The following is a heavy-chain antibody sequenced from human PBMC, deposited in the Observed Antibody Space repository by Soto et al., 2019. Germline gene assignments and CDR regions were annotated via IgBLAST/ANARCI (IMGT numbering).Heavy chain of an antibody. J-gene: IGHJ6*02. CDR3: ANHPLKSCSGGSCYPKYLGGMDV. CDR1: GFTFSSYA. V-gene: IGHV3-23*01. D-gene: IGHD2-15*01. CDR2: ISGGAGST. Sequence: EVQLLESGGGLVQPGGSLRLSCAASGFTFSSYAMSWVRQAPGKGLEWVSAISGGAGSTYYADSVKGRFTVSRDNSKNRXXLXMXXLRAEDTAVYYCANHPLKSCSGGSCYPKYLGGMDVWGQGTTVTVSS.